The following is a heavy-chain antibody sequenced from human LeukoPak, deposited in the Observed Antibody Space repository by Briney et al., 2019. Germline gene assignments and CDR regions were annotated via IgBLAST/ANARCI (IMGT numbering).Heavy chain of an antibody. Sequence: SETLSLTCTVSGGSISSYYWSWIRQPPGKGLEWIGYIYYSGSTNYNPSLKSRVTISVDTSKNQFSLKLSSVTAADTAVYYCASTPQYYYGSGEFDPWGQGTLVTVSS. CDR1: GGSISSYY. D-gene: IGHD3-10*01. V-gene: IGHV4-59*12. CDR2: IYYSGST. J-gene: IGHJ5*02. CDR3: ASTPQYYYGSGEFDP.